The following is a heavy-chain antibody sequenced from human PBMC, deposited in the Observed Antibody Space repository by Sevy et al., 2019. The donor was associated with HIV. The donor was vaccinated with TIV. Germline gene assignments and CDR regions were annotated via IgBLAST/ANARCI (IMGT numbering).Heavy chain of an antibody. CDR3: AITKDYYDSSGYPFDY. D-gene: IGHD3-22*01. V-gene: IGHV1-24*01. Sequence: ASVKVSCKVSGYTLTQLSMHWVRQAPGKRLEWMGSFDPEDGETIYAQKFQGRVTMAEETSTDTVYRELNSLKSEDTAVFYCAITKDYYDSSGYPFDYWGQGTLVTVSS. CDR1: GYTLTQLS. CDR2: FDPEDGET. J-gene: IGHJ4*02.